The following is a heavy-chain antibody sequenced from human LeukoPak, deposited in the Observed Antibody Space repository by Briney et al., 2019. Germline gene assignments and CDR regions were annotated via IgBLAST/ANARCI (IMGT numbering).Heavy chain of an antibody. CDR1: GFIFGDYN. V-gene: IGHV4-59*01. D-gene: IGHD3-16*01. CDR3: VTYYVNGGGRGH. Sequence: GSLRLSCAASGFIFGDYNMNWVRRAPGKGLEWIGHNGDPSYNPSLKSRVVISIDTSRNQFSLRLNSVTAADTATYFCVTYYVNGGGRGHWGPGALVTVSS. CDR2: NGDP. J-gene: IGHJ4*02.